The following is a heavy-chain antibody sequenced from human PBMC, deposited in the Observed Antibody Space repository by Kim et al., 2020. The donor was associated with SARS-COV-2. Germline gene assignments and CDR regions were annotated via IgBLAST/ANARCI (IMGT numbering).Heavy chain of an antibody. CDR3: ARAIAAAGTWWFDP. V-gene: IGHV1-18*01. J-gene: IGHJ5*02. D-gene: IGHD6-13*01. Sequence: AQKLQGRVTMTTDTSTSTAYMELRSLRSDDTAVYYCARAIAAAGTWWFDPWGQGTLVTVSS.